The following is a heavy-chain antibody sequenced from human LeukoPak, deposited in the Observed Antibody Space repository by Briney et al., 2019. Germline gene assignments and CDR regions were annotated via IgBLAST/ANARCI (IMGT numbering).Heavy chain of an antibody. V-gene: IGHV4-34*01. CDR2: INHSGSA. CDR3: ARGLTGSRRYFDS. Sequence: SETLSLTCAVYGGSFSGYYWSWIRQPPGKGLEWIGEINHSGSANYNPSLKSRVTISVDTSKNQFSLKLSSVTAADTAVYYCARGLTGSRRYFDSWGQGTLVTVSS. D-gene: IGHD3-10*01. CDR1: GGSFSGYY. J-gene: IGHJ4*02.